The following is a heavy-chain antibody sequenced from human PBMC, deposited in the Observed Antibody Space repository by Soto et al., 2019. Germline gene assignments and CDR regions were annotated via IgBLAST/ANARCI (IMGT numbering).Heavy chain of an antibody. Sequence: QVQLQESGPGLVKPSETLSLTCTVSGGSISSYYWSWIRQPPGKGLEWIGYIYYSGSTNYNPSLKSRVTISVDTSKNQFSLKLSSVTAADTAVYYCARDPVGNWYFDLWGRGTLVTVSS. CDR2: IYYSGST. CDR1: GGSISSYY. J-gene: IGHJ2*01. CDR3: ARDPVGNWYFDL. V-gene: IGHV4-59*01.